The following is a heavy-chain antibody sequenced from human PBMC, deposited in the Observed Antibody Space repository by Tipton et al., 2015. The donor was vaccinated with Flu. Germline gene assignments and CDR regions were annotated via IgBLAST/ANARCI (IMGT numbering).Heavy chain of an antibody. CDR3: ARAEIGDFDY. CDR2: IYHNGDI. D-gene: IGHD2/OR15-2a*01. CDR1: GYSISRGYY. Sequence: LRLSCAVSGYSISRGYYWGWIRQPPGKGLEWIGSIYHNGDIHFNPSLKSRVSISVDTSNNRFSLNLTSVTAADTAGYYCARAEIGDFDYWGQGTLVTVSS. V-gene: IGHV4-38-2*01. J-gene: IGHJ4*02.